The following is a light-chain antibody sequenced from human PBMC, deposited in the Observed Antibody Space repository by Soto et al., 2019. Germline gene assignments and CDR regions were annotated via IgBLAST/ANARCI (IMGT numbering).Light chain of an antibody. CDR1: QSVSSN. Sequence: TQSPATLSVSPGERATLSCRASQSVSSNLAWFQQKPGQAPRLLIYGASTRATGIPATFSGSGSGSDFTLTISSLQSEDFAVYYCQQYNKWPLTFGPGTKVDIK. CDR3: QQYNKWPLT. CDR2: GAS. J-gene: IGKJ3*01. V-gene: IGKV3-15*01.